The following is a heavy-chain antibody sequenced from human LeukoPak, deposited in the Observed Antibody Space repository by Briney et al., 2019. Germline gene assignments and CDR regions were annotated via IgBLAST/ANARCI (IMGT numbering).Heavy chain of an antibody. J-gene: IGHJ5*02. CDR3: ARGHFVVATGDVWFDP. D-gene: IGHD2-21*02. V-gene: IGHV4-59*11. Sequence: PSETVSLTCTVSRGSISSHYWSWIRQPPGKGLEWIGYIYYSGSTNYVPSLKSRVTMSVATSKNQFSLKLTSVTAADTAVYYCARGHFVVATGDVWFDPWGQGTLVTVSS. CDR2: IYYSGST. CDR1: RGSISSHY.